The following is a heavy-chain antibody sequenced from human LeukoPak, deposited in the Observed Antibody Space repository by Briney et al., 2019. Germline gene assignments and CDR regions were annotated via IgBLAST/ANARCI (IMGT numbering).Heavy chain of an antibody. CDR1: GGSFSGYY. CDR3: AMRVGATNTLDY. J-gene: IGHJ4*02. V-gene: IGHV4-34*01. Sequence: PETLSLTCAVYGGSFSGYYWSWIRQPPGKGLEWIGEINHSGSTNYNPSLKSRVTISVDTSKNQFSLKLSSVTAADTAVYYCAMRVGATNTLDYWGQGTLVTVSS. CDR2: INHSGST. D-gene: IGHD1-26*01.